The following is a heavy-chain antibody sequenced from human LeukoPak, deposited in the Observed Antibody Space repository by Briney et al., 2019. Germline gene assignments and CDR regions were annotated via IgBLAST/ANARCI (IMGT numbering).Heavy chain of an antibody. CDR3: ARGGLSGWYYWFDP. D-gene: IGHD6-19*01. V-gene: IGHV5-51*01. CDR2: IYPGDSDT. Sequence: GDSLKISCKGSGYSFISYWIGWVRQMPGKCLEWMGIIYPGDSDTRYSPSFQGQVTISADKSISTACLQWSSLKASDTAIYYCARGGLSGWYYWFDPWGQGTLVTVSS. J-gene: IGHJ5*02. CDR1: GYSFISYW.